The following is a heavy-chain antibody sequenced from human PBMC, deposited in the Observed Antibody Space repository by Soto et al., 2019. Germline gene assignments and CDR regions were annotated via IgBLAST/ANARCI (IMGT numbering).Heavy chain of an antibody. V-gene: IGHV3-30-3*01. D-gene: IGHD3-3*01. CDR3: ARDRPPYYDFWSGRAYGMDV. CDR2: ISYDGSNK. Sequence: PGGSLRLSCAASGFTFSSYAMHWVRQAPGKGLEWVAVISYDGSNKYYADSVKGRFTISRDNSKNTLYLQMNSLRAEDTAVYYCARDRPPYYDFWSGRAYGMDVWGQGTTVTVSS. CDR1: GFTFSSYA. J-gene: IGHJ6*02.